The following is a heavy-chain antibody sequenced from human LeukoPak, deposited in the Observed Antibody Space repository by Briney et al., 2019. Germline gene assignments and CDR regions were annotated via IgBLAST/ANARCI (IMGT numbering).Heavy chain of an antibody. CDR2: INHSGST. J-gene: IGHJ4*02. CDR3: ASLEDDDY. CDR1: GGSFSGYY. V-gene: IGHV4-34*01. Sequence: SETLSLNCAVYGGSFSGYYWSWIRQPPGKGLEWIGEINHSGSTNYNPSLKSRVTISVDTSKNQFSLKLSSVTAADTAVYYCASLEDDDYWGQGTLVTVSS. D-gene: IGHD1-1*01.